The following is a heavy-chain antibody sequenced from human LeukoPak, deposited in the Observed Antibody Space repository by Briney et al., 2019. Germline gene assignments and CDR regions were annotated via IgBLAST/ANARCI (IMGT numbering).Heavy chain of an antibody. Sequence: GSLRLSCVASGFTFTNYWMSWVRQVPGKGLEWVANIKQDGSEELYADSVRGRYTISRDNAKNSLYLQMNSLRAEDTAVYHCARGYSYGLAPFDYWGQGTLVSVSS. CDR1: GFTFTNYW. V-gene: IGHV3-7*01. J-gene: IGHJ4*02. CDR3: ARGYSYGLAPFDY. CDR2: IKQDGSEE. D-gene: IGHD5-18*01.